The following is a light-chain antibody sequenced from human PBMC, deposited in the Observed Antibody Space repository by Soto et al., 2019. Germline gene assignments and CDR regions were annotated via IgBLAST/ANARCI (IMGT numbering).Light chain of an antibody. Sequence: EIVLTQSPGTLSLSPGERATLSCRASQSVSSNLAWYQQRPGQAPRLLIYGASTRATGIPDRFSGSGSGTDFTLTISRLEPEDFALYYCQHYVERSPITFGQGTRLEIK. V-gene: IGKV3-20*01. CDR1: QSVSSN. CDR3: QHYVERSPIT. CDR2: GAS. J-gene: IGKJ5*01.